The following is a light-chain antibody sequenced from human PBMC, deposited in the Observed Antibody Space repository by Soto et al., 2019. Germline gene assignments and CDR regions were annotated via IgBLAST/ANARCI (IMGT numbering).Light chain of an antibody. V-gene: IGLV2-11*01. Sequence: QSALTQPRSVSGSPGQSVTISCTGTSTDVGGYNFVSWYQQHPGKVPKFMIFDVSERPSGVPDRFSGSKSGNTASLTISGLQAEDEADYCCCSYAGNFHYVFGTGTKLTVL. CDR3: CSYAGNFHYV. CDR2: DVS. J-gene: IGLJ1*01. CDR1: STDVGGYNF.